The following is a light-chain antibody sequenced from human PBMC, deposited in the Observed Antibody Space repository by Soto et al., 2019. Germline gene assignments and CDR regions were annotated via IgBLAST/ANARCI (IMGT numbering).Light chain of an antibody. CDR2: DAS. V-gene: IGKV3-11*01. CDR3: QQRRNWS. CDR1: QSVSSY. J-gene: IGKJ4*01. Sequence: EIVLTQSPATLSLSPGERATLSCRASQSVSSYLAWYQQKPGQAPRLLIYDASNRATGIPARFSGSGSGTDFTLTISSLEPEDFAVYYCQQRRNWSFGGGTKVEIK.